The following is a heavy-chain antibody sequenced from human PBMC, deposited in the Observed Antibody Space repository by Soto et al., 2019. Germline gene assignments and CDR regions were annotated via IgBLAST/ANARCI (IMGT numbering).Heavy chain of an antibody. D-gene: IGHD2-2*01. CDR2: ISGSGGST. J-gene: IGHJ4*02. CDR1: GFTFSSYA. V-gene: IGHV3-23*01. CDR3: ANHWKDCSSTSCPGGCCSSGWSFDY. Sequence: GGSLRLSCAASGFTFSSYAMSWVRQAPGKGLEWVSAISGSGGSTYYADSVKGRFTISRDNSKNTLYLQMNSLRAEDTAVYYCANHWKDCSSTSCPGGCCSSGWSFDYWGQGTLVTVSS.